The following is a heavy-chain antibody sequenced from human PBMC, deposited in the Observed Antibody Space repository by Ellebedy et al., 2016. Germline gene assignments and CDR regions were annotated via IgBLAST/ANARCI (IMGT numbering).Heavy chain of an antibody. Sequence: GGSLRLSCVASGFTFSSYGMHWVRQAPGKGLEWVAVIWYDGSNKYYADSVKGRFTISRDNSKNTLYLQMNSLRAEDTAVYYCAREVYSSSLIGSAPPIQLDYWGQGTLVTVSS. CDR3: AREVYSSSLIGSAPPIQLDY. J-gene: IGHJ4*02. CDR2: IWYDGSNK. D-gene: IGHD6-13*01. CDR1: GFTFSSYG. V-gene: IGHV3-33*08.